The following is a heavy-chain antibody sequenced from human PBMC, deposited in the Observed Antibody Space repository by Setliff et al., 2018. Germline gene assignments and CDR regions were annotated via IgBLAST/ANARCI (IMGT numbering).Heavy chain of an antibody. CDR3: TRSSTSYQDRYFDY. J-gene: IGHJ4*02. CDR2: IRSKAYGGTT. V-gene: IGHV3-49*04. D-gene: IGHD2-2*01. Sequence: PGGSLRLSCTTSGFTFGDYAITWVRQAPGKGLEWVGFIRSKAYGGTTEYAASVKGRFTISRDDSKSIAYLQMNSLKTEDTAVYYCTRSSTSYQDRYFDYWGQGTLVTAPQ. CDR1: GFTFGDYA.